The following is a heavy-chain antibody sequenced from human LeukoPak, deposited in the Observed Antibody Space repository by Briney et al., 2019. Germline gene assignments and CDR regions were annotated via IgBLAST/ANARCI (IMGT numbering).Heavy chain of an antibody. J-gene: IGHJ5*02. CDR1: GGSISSGYY. CDR3: ARDDYSTRFDP. CDR2: IYHSGST. Sequence: SETLSLTCAVSGGSISSGYYWGWIRQPPGKGLEWIGSIYHSGSTYYNPSLKSRVTISVDTSKNQFSLKLSSVTAADTAVYYCARDDYSTRFDPWGQGTLVTVSS. V-gene: IGHV4-38-2*02. D-gene: IGHD4-11*01.